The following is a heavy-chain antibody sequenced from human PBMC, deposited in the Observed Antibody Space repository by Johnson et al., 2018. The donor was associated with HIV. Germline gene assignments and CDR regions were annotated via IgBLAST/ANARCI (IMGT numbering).Heavy chain of an antibody. CDR2: IRYDGSNK. J-gene: IGHJ3*02. D-gene: IGHD3-10*01. Sequence: QVQLVESGGGLVQPGGSLRLSCAASGFTFSSYGMHWVRQAPGKGLEWVAFIRYDGSNKYYADSVKVRFTISRDNSKNTLYLQINSLRAEDTAVYYCAKANVSGSYWAFDIWGQGTMVTVSS. CDR1: GFTFSSYG. CDR3: AKANVSGSYWAFDI. V-gene: IGHV3-30*02.